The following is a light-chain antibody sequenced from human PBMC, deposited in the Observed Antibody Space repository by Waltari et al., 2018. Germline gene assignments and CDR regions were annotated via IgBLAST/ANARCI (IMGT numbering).Light chain of an antibody. CDR2: GAS. CDR1: QSVSTN. CDR3: QQYNNWPQT. Sequence: EIVMTQSPATLSVSPGERATLSCRASQSVSTNLAWYQQKPGQAPRLPVYGASTRATGIPARVSGSGSGTEFTLTISSLQSEDFALYYCQQYNNWPQTFGQGTKLEIK. V-gene: IGKV3-15*01. J-gene: IGKJ2*01.